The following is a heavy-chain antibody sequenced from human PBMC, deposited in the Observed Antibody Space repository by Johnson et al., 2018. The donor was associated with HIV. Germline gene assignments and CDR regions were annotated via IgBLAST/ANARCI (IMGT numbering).Heavy chain of an antibody. CDR3: AREGSKEQLVPLDAFDI. D-gene: IGHD6-6*01. CDR1: GFTFSSYA. V-gene: IGHV3-30*04. Sequence: QVQLVESGGGVVHPGRSLRLPCAASGFTFSSYAMHWVRQAPGKGLERVAVVSYDGSNKNYADSVKGRFPLSRDKSKNTLNLQMNSLRAEDTAGYYCAREGSKEQLVPLDAFDIWGQAKMFTVSS. CDR2: VSYDGSNK. J-gene: IGHJ3*02.